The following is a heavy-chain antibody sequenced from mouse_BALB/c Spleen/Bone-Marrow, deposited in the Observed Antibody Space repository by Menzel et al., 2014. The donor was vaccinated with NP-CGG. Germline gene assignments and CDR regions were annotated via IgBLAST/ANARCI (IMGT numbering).Heavy chain of an antibody. D-gene: IGHD2-2*01. V-gene: IGHV1-69*02. CDR1: GYTFTSYW. J-gene: IGHJ3*01. Sequence: SGAELVKPGASVKLSCKASGYTFTSYWMHWVKQRPGQGLEWIGEIDPSDSYTNYNQKFKGKATLTVDKSSSTAYMQLSSLTSEDSAVYYCASYYGYDEGFAYWGQGTLVTVSA. CDR2: IDPSDSYT. CDR3: ASYYGYDEGFAY.